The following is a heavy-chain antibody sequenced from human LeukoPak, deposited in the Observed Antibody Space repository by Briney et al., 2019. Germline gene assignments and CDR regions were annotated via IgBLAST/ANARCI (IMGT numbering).Heavy chain of an antibody. Sequence: PGGSLRLSCAASGFTFSSYAMHWVRQAPGKGLEWVAVISYDGSNKYYADSVKGRFTISRDNSKNTLYLQMNSLRAEDTAVYYCARDREMATIRDAFDIWGQGTMVTVSS. CDR3: ARDREMATIRDAFDI. V-gene: IGHV3-30*04. CDR2: ISYDGSNK. D-gene: IGHD5-24*01. J-gene: IGHJ3*02. CDR1: GFTFSSYA.